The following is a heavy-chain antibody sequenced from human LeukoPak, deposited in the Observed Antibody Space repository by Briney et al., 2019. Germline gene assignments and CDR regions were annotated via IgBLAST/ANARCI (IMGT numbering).Heavy chain of an antibody. D-gene: IGHD6-19*01. CDR2: ITSSSSDI. Sequence: PGGSLRLSCAASGFTVSSHYMNWVRQAPGKGLEWDSSITSSSSDIFYADSVKGRFTISRDNAKNSLYLKMNSLRVEDTAVYYCAAALAIAVGGTTPGDYWGQGTLVTVSS. J-gene: IGHJ4*02. CDR1: GFTVSSHY. V-gene: IGHV3-21*06. CDR3: AAALAIAVGGTTPGDY.